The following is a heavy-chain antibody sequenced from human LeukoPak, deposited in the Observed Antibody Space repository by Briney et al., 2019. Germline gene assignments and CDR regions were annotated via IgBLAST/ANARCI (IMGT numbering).Heavy chain of an antibody. D-gene: IGHD3-16*01. V-gene: IGHV4-59*01. Sequence: SETLSLTCTVSGGSISSYYWSWIRQPPGKGLEWIGYFSYSGTTNYNPSLKSRVTISVDTSKNQFSLKLTSVTAADTAVYYCAREMGGFTAFDYWGQGTLVTVSS. J-gene: IGHJ4*02. CDR3: AREMGGFTAFDY. CDR2: FSYSGTT. CDR1: GGSISSYY.